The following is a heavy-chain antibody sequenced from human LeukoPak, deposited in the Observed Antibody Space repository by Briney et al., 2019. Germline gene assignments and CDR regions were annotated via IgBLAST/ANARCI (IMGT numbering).Heavy chain of an antibody. CDR3: ATPPTVTRNY. CDR1: GFTFCSYG. J-gene: IGHJ4*02. V-gene: IGHV3-30*03. Sequence: LRLSCAASGFTFCSYGMHWVRQAPGKGLEWVAVISYDGSHKYYADSVKGRFTISRDNSKNTLYLQMNSLRAEDTAVYYCATPPTVTRNYWGQGILVTVSS. CDR2: ISYDGSHK. D-gene: IGHD4-17*01.